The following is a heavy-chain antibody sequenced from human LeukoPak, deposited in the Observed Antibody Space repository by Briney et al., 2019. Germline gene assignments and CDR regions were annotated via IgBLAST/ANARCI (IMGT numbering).Heavy chain of an antibody. V-gene: IGHV3-9*01. CDR2: ISWNSGSI. CDR3: GGAARGRFEN. CDR1: GFTFDDYA. Sequence: GGSLRLSCATSGFTFDDYAMHWVRQAPGKGLEWVSGISWNSGSIGYADSVKGRFTISRDNAKNSLYLQLNSLRAEGTAVYARGGAARGRFENWGQGTLVTVSS. D-gene: IGHD6-25*01. J-gene: IGHJ4*02.